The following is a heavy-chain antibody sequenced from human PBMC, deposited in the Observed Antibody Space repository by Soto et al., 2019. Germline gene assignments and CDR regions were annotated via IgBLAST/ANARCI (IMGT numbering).Heavy chain of an antibody. J-gene: IGHJ5*02. CDR1: GGSISSYY. D-gene: IGHD2-8*01. CDR3: ARDGFGYCTNGVCPYFDP. CDR2: IYTSGST. Sequence: SETLSVTCTVSGGSISSYYWSWIRQPAGKGLEWIGRIYTSGSTNYNPSLKSRVTMSVDTSKNQFSLKLSSVTAADTAVYYCARDGFGYCTNGVCPYFDPWGQGTLVTVSS. V-gene: IGHV4-4*07.